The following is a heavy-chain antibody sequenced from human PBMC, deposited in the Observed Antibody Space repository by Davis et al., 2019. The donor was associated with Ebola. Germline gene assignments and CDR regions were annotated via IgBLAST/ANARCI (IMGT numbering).Heavy chain of an antibody. CDR1: GFTFSSYG. Sequence: PGGSLRLSCAASGFTFSSYGMHWVRQAPGKGLEWVAVISYDGSNKYYADSVKGRFTISRDNSKNTLYLQMNSLRAEDTAVYYCAKDLAAAGRPYDNWFDPWGQGTLVTVSS. D-gene: IGHD6-13*01. CDR3: AKDLAAAGRPYDNWFDP. J-gene: IGHJ5*02. CDR2: ISYDGSNK. V-gene: IGHV3-30*18.